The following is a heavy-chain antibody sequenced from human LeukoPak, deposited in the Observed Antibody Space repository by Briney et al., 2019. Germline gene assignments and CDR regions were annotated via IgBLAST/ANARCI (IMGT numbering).Heavy chain of an antibody. CDR2: ISGSGGRT. Sequence: PGGSLRLSCAASGLTFNNYAMSWVRQAPGKGLEWVSAISGSGGRTYYADSVKGRFTISRDNSKNTLYLQMNSLRAEDTAVYYCAKGLRGYSYGYTAFDIWGQGTMVTVSS. CDR1: GLTFNNYA. J-gene: IGHJ3*02. CDR3: AKGLRGYSYGYTAFDI. D-gene: IGHD5-18*01. V-gene: IGHV3-23*01.